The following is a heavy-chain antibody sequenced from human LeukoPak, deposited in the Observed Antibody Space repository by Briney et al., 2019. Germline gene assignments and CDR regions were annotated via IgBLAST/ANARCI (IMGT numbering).Heavy chain of an antibody. V-gene: IGHV4-39*07. Sequence: SETLSLTCTVSGGSVSNGIYYWGWIRQPPGKGLEWIGSIHNVGSTYYNPSLKSRVTISVDTSKNQFSLKLSSVTAADTAVYYCARVSTSGPPDYWGQGTLVTVSS. J-gene: IGHJ4*02. CDR2: IHNVGST. CDR1: GGSVSNGIYY. D-gene: IGHD5-12*01. CDR3: ARVSTSGPPDY.